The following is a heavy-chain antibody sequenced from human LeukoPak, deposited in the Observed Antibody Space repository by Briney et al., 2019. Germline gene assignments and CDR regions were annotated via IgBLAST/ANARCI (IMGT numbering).Heavy chain of an antibody. Sequence: GGSLRLSCAASGFTFSSYDMHWVRQATGKGLEWVSAIGTAGDTYYPGSVKGRFTISRENAKNSLYLQMNSLRAEDTALYYCAKGPLARGFDPWGQGTLVTVSS. J-gene: IGHJ5*02. CDR1: GFTFSSYD. CDR3: AKGPLARGFDP. CDR2: IGTAGDT. D-gene: IGHD3-3*02. V-gene: IGHV3-13*01.